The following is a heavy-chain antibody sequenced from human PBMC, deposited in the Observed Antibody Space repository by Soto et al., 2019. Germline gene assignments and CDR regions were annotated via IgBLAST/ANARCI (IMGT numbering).Heavy chain of an antibody. CDR3: AKDAAWGRVVITSDFDY. J-gene: IGHJ4*02. CDR1: GFTFDDYA. D-gene: IGHD3-22*01. CDR2: ISWNSGSI. V-gene: IGHV3-9*01. Sequence: PGGSLRLSCAASGFTFDDYAMHWVRQAPGKGLEWVSGISWNSGSIGYADSVKGRFTISRDNAKNSLYLQMNSLGAEDTALYYCAKDAAWGRVVITSDFDYWGQGTLVTVSS.